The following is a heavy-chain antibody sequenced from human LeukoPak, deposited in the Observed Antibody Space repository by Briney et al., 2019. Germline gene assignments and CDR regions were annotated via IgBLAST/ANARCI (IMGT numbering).Heavy chain of an antibody. J-gene: IGHJ4*02. CDR1: GFTVGNNY. CDR2: IFSHGET. Sequence: PRGSLRLSCAAPGFTVGNNYMNWVRQAPGKGPEWVSLIFSHGETSYADSVKGRFTISRDNSKNTLYLQMNGLRVEDTAVYYCARDPPAVSINTYAWGQGTLVTVSS. D-gene: IGHD2-8*01. CDR3: ARDPPAVSINTYA. V-gene: IGHV3-66*01.